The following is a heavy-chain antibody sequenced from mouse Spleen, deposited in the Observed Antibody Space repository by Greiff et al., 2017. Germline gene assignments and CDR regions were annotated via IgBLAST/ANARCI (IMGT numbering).Heavy chain of an antibody. CDR2: INPNNGGT. D-gene: IGHD6-1*01. Sequence: EVQLQESGPELVKPGASVKMSCKASGYTFTDYNMHWVKQSHGKSLEWIGYINPNNGGTSYNQKFKGKATLTVNKSSSTAYMELRSLTSEDSAVYYCATSYPWLAMDYWGQGTSVTVSS. V-gene: IGHV1-22*01. CDR3: ATSYPWLAMDY. CDR1: GYTFTDYN. J-gene: IGHJ4*01.